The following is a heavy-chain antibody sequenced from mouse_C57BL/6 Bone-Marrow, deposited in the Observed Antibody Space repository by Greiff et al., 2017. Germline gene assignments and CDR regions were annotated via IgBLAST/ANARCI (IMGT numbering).Heavy chain of an antibody. CDR1: GYSITSGYY. CDR2: ISYDGSN. CDR3: ARNPYDGYSYYFDY. J-gene: IGHJ2*01. D-gene: IGHD2-3*01. V-gene: IGHV3-6*01. Sequence: VQLKESGPGLVKPSQSLSLTCSVTGYSITSGYYWNWIRQFPGNKLEWMGYISYDGSNNYNPSLKNRISITRDTSKNQFFLKLNSVTTEDTATYYGARNPYDGYSYYFDYWGQGTTLTVSS.